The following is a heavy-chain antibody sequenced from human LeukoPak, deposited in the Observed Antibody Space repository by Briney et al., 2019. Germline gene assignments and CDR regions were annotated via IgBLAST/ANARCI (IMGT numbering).Heavy chain of an antibody. CDR2: ISGSGGST. J-gene: IGHJ6*03. V-gene: IGHV3-23*01. CDR1: GFTFSSYA. Sequence: GGSLRLSCAASGFTFSSYAMSWVRQAPGKGLEWVSAISGSGGSTYYADSVKGRFTISRDNSKNTLYLQMNSLRAEDTAVCYCAKCRVTLYYYYYMDVWGKGTTVTVSS. D-gene: IGHD2-21*02. CDR3: AKCRVTLYYYYYMDV.